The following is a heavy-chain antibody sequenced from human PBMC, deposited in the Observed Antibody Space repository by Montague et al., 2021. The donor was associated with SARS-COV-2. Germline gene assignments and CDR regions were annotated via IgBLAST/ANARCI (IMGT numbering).Heavy chain of an antibody. Sequence: VTLSLTCSVSGGSISSYYWSWIRQPPGKGLEWIGYIYYSGSTNYNPSLKSRVTISVDTSKNQFSLKVRSVTAADTAVYYCARGDYYDSTGYYDYWGQGTLVTVSS. J-gene: IGHJ4*01. CDR3: ARGDYYDSTGYYDY. CDR2: IYYSGST. CDR1: GGSISSYY. V-gene: IGHV4-59*01. D-gene: IGHD3-22*01.